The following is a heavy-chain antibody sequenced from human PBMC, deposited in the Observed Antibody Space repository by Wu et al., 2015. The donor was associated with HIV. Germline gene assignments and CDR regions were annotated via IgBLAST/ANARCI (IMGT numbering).Heavy chain of an antibody. Sequence: QVQLLQSGAEIKKPGASVKVSCLASGYTFTGYYIHWVRQAPGQGLEWMGSINGNSGATQFAQNFEGRFTLSRDTYSSTVYMALRSLRSDDTAVYYCARDTLNSGWYEGSNYWGQGTLVTVSS. J-gene: IGHJ4*02. CDR2: INGNSGAT. V-gene: IGHV1-2*02. CDR1: GYTFTGYY. CDR3: ARDTLNSGWYEGSNY. D-gene: IGHD6-19*01.